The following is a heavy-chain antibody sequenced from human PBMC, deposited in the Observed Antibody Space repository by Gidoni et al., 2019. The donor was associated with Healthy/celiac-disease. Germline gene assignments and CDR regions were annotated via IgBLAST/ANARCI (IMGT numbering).Heavy chain of an antibody. J-gene: IGHJ4*02. CDR2: IYYSGST. D-gene: IGHD6-19*01. CDR1: GCSISSYY. CDR3: ARLRVYSSGWYGGVDY. Sequence: VQLQESGPGLVKPSETLSLTCPVSGCSISSYYWIWIRPPPGKGLEWIGYIYYSGSTNYNPSLKSRVTISVDTSKNQFSLKLSSVTAADTAVYYCARLRVYSSGWYGGVDYWGQGTLVTVSS. V-gene: IGHV4-59*08.